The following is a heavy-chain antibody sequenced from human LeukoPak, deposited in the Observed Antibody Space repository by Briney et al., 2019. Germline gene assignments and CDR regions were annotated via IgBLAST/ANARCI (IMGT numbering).Heavy chain of an antibody. Sequence: GGSLRLSCAASGFTFSSYWMIWVRQAPGKGLEWVANIKQDGRERSYVDSVKGRFSISRDNAKDSLYLQMNSLRAEDTAVYYCARSGGTYRFDYWGQGTPVTVSS. CDR2: IKQDGRER. CDR1: GFTFSSYW. D-gene: IGHD1-26*01. V-gene: IGHV3-7*01. J-gene: IGHJ4*02. CDR3: ARSGGTYRFDY.